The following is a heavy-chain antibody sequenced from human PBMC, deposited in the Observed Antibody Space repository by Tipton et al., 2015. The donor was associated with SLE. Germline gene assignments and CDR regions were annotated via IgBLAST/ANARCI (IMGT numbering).Heavy chain of an antibody. CDR3: VRENWGLDC. J-gene: IGHJ4*02. CDR1: GGSISSFNW. D-gene: IGHD7-27*01. Sequence: TLSLTCAVSGGSISSFNWWSWVRQPPGKGLQWIGEIYHTGRTNYNPSLKSHVTISVDKSENQLSLTVNSVTAADTAVYYCVRENWGLDCWGQGTVVTVSS. V-gene: IGHV4-4*02. CDR2: IYHTGRT.